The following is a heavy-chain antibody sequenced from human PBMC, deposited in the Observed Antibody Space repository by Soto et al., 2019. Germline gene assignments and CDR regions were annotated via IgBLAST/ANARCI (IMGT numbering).Heavy chain of an antibody. J-gene: IGHJ6*02. D-gene: IGHD3-22*01. CDR3: AKPDYYDSSGYGSPGAGMDV. CDR1: GFTFSSYA. V-gene: IGHV3-23*01. CDR2: ISGSGGST. Sequence: GGSLRLSCAASGFTFSSYAMSWVRQAPGKGLEWVSAISGSGGSTYYADSVKGRFTISRDNSKNTLYLQMNSLRAEDTAVYYCAKPDYYDSSGYGSPGAGMDVWGQGTTVTVSS.